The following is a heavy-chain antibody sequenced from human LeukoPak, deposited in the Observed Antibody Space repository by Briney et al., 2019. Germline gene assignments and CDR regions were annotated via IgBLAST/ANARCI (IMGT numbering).Heavy chain of an antibody. D-gene: IGHD6-13*01. V-gene: IGHV4-59*01. Sequence: SETLSLTCIVSGDSISSYYWSWIRQPPGKGLDWIGNIYYRGSPNYNPSLKSRVTISMDTSKNLFSLKLSSVTAADTAVYYCARDRRAAGSIFDYWGQGTLVTVSS. CDR3: ARDRRAAGSIFDY. CDR1: GDSISSYY. J-gene: IGHJ4*02. CDR2: IYYRGSP.